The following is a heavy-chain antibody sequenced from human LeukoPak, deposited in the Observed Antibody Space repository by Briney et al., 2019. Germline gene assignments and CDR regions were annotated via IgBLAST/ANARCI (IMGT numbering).Heavy chain of an antibody. CDR3: ARDRNIAVAGTLDY. J-gene: IGHJ4*02. CDR1: GFTFSSYG. V-gene: IGHV3-23*01. Sequence: GGSLRLSCAASGFTFSSYGMSWVRQAPGKGLEWVSAISGSGGSTYYADSVKGRFTISRDNSKNTLYLQMNSLRAEDTAVYYCARDRNIAVAGTLDYWGQGTLVTVSS. CDR2: ISGSGGST. D-gene: IGHD6-19*01.